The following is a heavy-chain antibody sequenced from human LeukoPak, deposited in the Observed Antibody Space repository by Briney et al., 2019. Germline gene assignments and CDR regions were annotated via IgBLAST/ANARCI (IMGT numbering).Heavy chain of an antibody. CDR2: ISSSGSTI. V-gene: IGHV3-48*03. CDR3: AKDLYGSGNSDFDY. Sequence: GGSLRLSCAASGFTFSSYEMNWVRQAPGKGLEWVSYISSSGSTIYYADSVKGRFTISRDNAKNSLYLQMNSLRVEDTAVYYCAKDLYGSGNSDFDYWGQGTLVTVSS. J-gene: IGHJ4*02. D-gene: IGHD3-10*01. CDR1: GFTFSSYE.